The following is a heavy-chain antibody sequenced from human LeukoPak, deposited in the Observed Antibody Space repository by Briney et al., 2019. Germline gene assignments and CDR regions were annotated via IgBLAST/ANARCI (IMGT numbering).Heavy chain of an antibody. CDR1: GFIFSDHY. V-gene: IGHV3-11*01. CDR2: IDKSGTNI. J-gene: IGHJ4*02. Sequence: PGGSLRLSCAASGFIFSDHYRGWVRQAPGRGLEWVSYIDKSGTNIDYADSVKGRFTVSRDNTRNSLFLQMNSLSAEDTAVYFCAREERRLYGNPDHWGQGTPVTVSS. CDR3: AREERRLYGNPDH. D-gene: IGHD2/OR15-2a*01.